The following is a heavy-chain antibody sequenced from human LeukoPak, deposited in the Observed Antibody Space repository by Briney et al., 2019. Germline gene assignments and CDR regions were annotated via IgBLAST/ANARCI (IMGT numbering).Heavy chain of an antibody. Sequence: SETLSLTCAVYGGSFSGYYWSWIRQPPGEGLEWIGEFDHGGSTNYSPSLKSRITISVDTSKNQFSRKLSSVTAADTAVYFCARPTFSGYYSGPFDIWGQGTIVTVSS. J-gene: IGHJ3*02. CDR2: FDHGGST. CDR3: ARPTFSGYYSGPFDI. CDR1: GGSFSGYY. V-gene: IGHV4-34*01. D-gene: IGHD3-22*01.